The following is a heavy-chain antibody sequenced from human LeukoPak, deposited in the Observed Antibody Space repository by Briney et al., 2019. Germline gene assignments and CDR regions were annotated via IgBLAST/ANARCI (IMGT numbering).Heavy chain of an antibody. D-gene: IGHD2-15*01. Sequence: SVKVSCKASGGTFSSYTISWVRQAPGQGLEWMGRIIPILGIANYAQKFQGRVTITADKSTSTAYMELSSLRSEDTAVYYCARMPCSSGSCYPDYWGQGTLVTVSS. V-gene: IGHV1-69*02. CDR3: ARMPCSSGSCYPDY. CDR2: IIPILGIA. J-gene: IGHJ4*02. CDR1: GGTFSSYT.